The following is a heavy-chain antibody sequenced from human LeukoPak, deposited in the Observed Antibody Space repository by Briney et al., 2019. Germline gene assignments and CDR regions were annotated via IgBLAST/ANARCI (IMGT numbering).Heavy chain of an antibody. Sequence: GGSLRLSCAASGFTFSNYATNWVRQAPGKGLEWVSGISANGDTTYYVDSVRGRFTISRDNSKNSVFLQMNSLRDADTAVYYCVKDFWPARDGGGYYSPFEYWGEGTLVTVSS. CDR2: ISANGDTT. CDR1: GFTFSNYA. D-gene: IGHD3-22*01. J-gene: IGHJ4*02. V-gene: IGHV3-23*01. CDR3: VKDFWPARDGGGYYSPFEY.